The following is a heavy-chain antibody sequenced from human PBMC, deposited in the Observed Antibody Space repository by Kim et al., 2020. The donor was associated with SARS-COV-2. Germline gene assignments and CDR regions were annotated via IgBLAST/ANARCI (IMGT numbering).Heavy chain of an antibody. D-gene: IGHD3-16*01. CDR1: GFSFSRFL. CDR3: ARGGQFLLDY. CDR2: IKDDGSKE. Sequence: GGSLRLSCAASGFSFSRFLMTWVRQIPGKGLEWVATIKDDGSKEYYVDSVRGRFTISRDNAKNSLYLQLNSLRAEDTAVYHCARGGQFLLDYWGQGTLVT. V-gene: IGHV3-7*01. J-gene: IGHJ4*02.